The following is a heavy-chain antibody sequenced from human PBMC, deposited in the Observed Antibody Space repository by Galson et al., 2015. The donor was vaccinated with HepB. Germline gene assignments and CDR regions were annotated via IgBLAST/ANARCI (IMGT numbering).Heavy chain of an antibody. V-gene: IGHV3-15*01. Sequence: SLRLSCAASGFTFTNAWMSWVRQAPGKGLEWVGRIKSKTDGGTTDYAAPVKGRFTISRDDSKNTLFLQMNSLKTEDTAVYYCTTDDWNYGFHYFDYWGQGTLVTVSS. CDR3: TTDDWNYGFHYFDY. CDR2: IKSKTDGGTT. J-gene: IGHJ4*02. CDR1: GFTFTNAW. D-gene: IGHD1-7*01.